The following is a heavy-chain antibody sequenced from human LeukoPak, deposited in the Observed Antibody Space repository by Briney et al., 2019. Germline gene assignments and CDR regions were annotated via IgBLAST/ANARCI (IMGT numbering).Heavy chain of an antibody. CDR1: GGTFSSYA. V-gene: IGHV1-2*02. D-gene: IGHD3-10*01. J-gene: IGHJ3*02. CDR2: INPNSGGT. CDR3: ARDLGGSPFMVRGVNSYAFDI. Sequence: GASVKVSCKASGGTFSSYAISWVRQAPGQGLEWMGWINPNSGGTNYAQKFQGRVTMTRDTSISTAYMELSRLRSDDTAVYYCARDLGGSPFMVRGVNSYAFDIWGQGTMVTVSS.